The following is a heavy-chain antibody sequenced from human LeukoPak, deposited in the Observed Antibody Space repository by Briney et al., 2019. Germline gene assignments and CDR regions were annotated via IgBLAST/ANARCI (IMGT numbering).Heavy chain of an antibody. J-gene: IGHJ4*02. V-gene: IGHV3-23*01. CDR2: ISGSGGST. CDR3: AKAASYDFWSGYPNFDY. D-gene: IGHD3-3*01. CDR1: GFTFSSYA. Sequence: GGSLRLSCAASGFTFSSYAMSWVRQAPGKGLEWVSAISGSGGSTYYADSAKGRFTISRDNSKNTLYLQMNSLRAEDTAVYYCAKAASYDFWSGYPNFDYWGQGTLVTVSS.